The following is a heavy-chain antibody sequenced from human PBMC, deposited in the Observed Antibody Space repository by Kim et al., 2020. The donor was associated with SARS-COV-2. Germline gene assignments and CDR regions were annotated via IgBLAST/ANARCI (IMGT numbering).Heavy chain of an antibody. J-gene: IGHJ4*02. V-gene: IGHV4-39*01. CDR3: ASGYYQFDY. CDR1: GGSISSSDYY. D-gene: IGHD3-22*01. Sequence: SETLSLTCTVSGGSISSSDYYWGWIRQPPGKGLEWIGTIYYSGSTYYNVSLKSRVTISIGSSTNEFSLKLRSVTAADTSVYYCASGYYQFDYWGQGILVTVSS. CDR2: IYYSGST.